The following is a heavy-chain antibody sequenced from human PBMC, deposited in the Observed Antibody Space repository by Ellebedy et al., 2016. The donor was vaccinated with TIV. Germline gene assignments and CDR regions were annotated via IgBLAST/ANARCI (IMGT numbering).Heavy chain of an antibody. J-gene: IGHJ6*02. CDR1: GFTFSSCA. CDR3: ARDPTCRWLRCNQASYYGMDV. D-gene: IGHD5-12*01. Sequence: GESLKISXAASGFTFSSCAMSWVRQAPGKGLEWVPTISDSGGRTYYADSVKGRFTISRDNSKNTLYLQMNSLRDEDTAVYYCARDPTCRWLRCNQASYYGMDVWGQGTTVTVSS. V-gene: IGHV3-23*01. CDR2: ISDSGGRT.